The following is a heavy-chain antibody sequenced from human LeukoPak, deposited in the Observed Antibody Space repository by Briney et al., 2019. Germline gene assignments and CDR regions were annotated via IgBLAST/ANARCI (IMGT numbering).Heavy chain of an antibody. CDR2: ISIAGDT. D-gene: IGHD3-10*01. V-gene: IGHV3-13*01. Sequence: PGGSLRLSCGTSGFTFSSYGMHWVRQATGKRLEWVSSISIAGDTYYPGSVKDRFTISRENANNSLYLQMNNVRAGDTAVYYCARGRHYGSGSPYWFDPWGQGTLVIVSS. J-gene: IGHJ5*02. CDR3: ARGRHYGSGSPYWFDP. CDR1: GFTFSSYG.